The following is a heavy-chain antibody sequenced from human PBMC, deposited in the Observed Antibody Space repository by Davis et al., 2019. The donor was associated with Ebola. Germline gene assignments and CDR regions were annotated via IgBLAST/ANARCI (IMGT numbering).Heavy chain of an antibody. CDR3: ARDLRYFDWLYINCMDV. CDR1: GFTFSDYY. Sequence: GGSLRLSCAASGFTFSDYYMSWIRQAPGKGLEWVSYISSSGSTIYYADSVKGRFTISRDNAKNSLYLQMNSLRAEDTAVYYCARDLRYFDWLYINCMDVWGQGTTVTVSS. V-gene: IGHV3-11*04. J-gene: IGHJ6*02. D-gene: IGHD3-9*01. CDR2: ISSSGSTI.